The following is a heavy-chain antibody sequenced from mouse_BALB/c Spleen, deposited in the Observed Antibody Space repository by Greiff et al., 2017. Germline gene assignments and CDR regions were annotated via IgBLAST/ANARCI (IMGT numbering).Heavy chain of an antibody. CDR2: ISSGGGST. CDR1: GFAFSSYD. D-gene: IGHD3-1*01. Sequence: EVKLMESGGGLVKPGGSLKLSCAASGFAFSSYDLSWVRQTPEKRLEWVAYISSGGGSTYYPDTVKGRFTISRDNAKNTLYLQMSSLKSEDTAMYYCARHPTPPTRTEAWFAYWGQGTLVTVSA. V-gene: IGHV5-12-1*01. J-gene: IGHJ3*01. CDR3: ARHPTPPTRTEAWFAY.